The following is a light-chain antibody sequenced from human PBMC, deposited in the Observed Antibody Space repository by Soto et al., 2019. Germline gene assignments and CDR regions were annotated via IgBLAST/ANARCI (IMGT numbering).Light chain of an antibody. V-gene: IGKV1-39*01. J-gene: IGKJ1*01. CDR1: QSISSY. Sequence: DIQMTQSPSSLSSSLGDRVTITCRASQSISSYLNWYQQKPGKAPKLLIYAASSLQSGVPSRFSGSGSGTDFTLTISSLQPEDFATYYCQQSYSTTRTFGQGTKVDIK. CDR2: AAS. CDR3: QQSYSTTRT.